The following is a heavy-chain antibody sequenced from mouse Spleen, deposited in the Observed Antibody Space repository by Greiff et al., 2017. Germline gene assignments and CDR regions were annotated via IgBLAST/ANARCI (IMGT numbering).Heavy chain of an antibody. CDR3: ARNTPYYSNYVGAMDY. J-gene: IGHJ4*01. CDR2: IWSGGST. CDR1: GFSLTSYG. Sequence: VQRVESGPGLVQPSQSLSITCTVSGFSLTSYGVHWVRQSPGKGLEWLGVIWSGGSTDYNAAFISRLSISKDNSKSQVFFKMNSLQADDTAIYYCARNTPYYSNYVGAMDYWGQGTSVTVSS. V-gene: IGHV2-2*01. D-gene: IGHD2-5*01.